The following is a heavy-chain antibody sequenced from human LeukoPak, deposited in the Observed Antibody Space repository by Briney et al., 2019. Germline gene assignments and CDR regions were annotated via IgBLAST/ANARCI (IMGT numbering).Heavy chain of an antibody. J-gene: IGHJ3*02. V-gene: IGHV4-4*07. CDR3: ARGRYCSATICSGGDAFDI. Sequence: PSETLSLTCTVSGGSISNYYWSWIRQPAGRGLEWIGRIYTSASINYNPSLKSRVTLSVDASKNQFSLRLSSLTAADTAVYYCARGRYCSATICSGGDAFDIWGQGTVVTVSS. CDR1: GGSISNYY. D-gene: IGHD5-24*01. CDR2: IYTSASI.